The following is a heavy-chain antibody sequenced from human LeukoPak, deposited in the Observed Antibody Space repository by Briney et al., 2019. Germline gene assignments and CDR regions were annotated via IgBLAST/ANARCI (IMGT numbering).Heavy chain of an antibody. D-gene: IGHD4-17*01. V-gene: IGHV3-53*01. J-gene: IGHJ3*02. CDR2: IYSGGST. Sequence: GGSLRLSCAASGFTVSSNYMSWVRQAPGKGLEWVSVIYSGGSTYYADSVKGQFTISRDNSKNTLYLQMNSLRAEDTAVYYCASPSPREVTSIIGAFDIWGQGTMVTVSS. CDR1: GFTVSSNY. CDR3: ASPSPREVTSIIGAFDI.